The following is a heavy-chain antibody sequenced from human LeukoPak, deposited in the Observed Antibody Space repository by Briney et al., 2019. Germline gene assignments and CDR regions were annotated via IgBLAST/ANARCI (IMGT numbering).Heavy chain of an antibody. Sequence: PSETLSLTCTVSGGSISSYYWSWIRQPPGKGLEWIGYIYYSGSTNYNPSLKSRVTISVDTSKNQFSLKLSSVTAADTAVYYCARLYSGHYHPLDYWGQGTLVTVSS. CDR1: GGSISSYY. CDR3: ARLYSGHYHPLDY. J-gene: IGHJ4*02. D-gene: IGHD1-26*01. CDR2: IYYSGST. V-gene: IGHV4-59*08.